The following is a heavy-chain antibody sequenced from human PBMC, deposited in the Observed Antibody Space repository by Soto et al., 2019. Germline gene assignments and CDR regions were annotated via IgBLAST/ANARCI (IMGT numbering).Heavy chain of an antibody. CDR1: GGSFSGYY. V-gene: IGHV4-34*01. CDR3: ARAKQWLPQVDY. Sequence: SETLSLTCAAYGGSFSGYYWSWIRQPPGKGLEWIGEINHSGSTNYNPSLKSRVTISVDTSKNQFPLKLSSVTAADTAVYYCARAKQWLPQVDYWGQGTLVTVSS. CDR2: INHSGST. J-gene: IGHJ4*02. D-gene: IGHD6-19*01.